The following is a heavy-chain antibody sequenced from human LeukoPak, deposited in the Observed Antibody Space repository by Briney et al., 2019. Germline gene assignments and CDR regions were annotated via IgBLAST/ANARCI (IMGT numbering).Heavy chain of an antibody. Sequence: GGSLRLSCAASGFIVSSNYMSWVRQAPGKGLEWVSVIYSGGSTYYADSVKGRFTISRDNSKNTLYLQMNSLRAEDMAVYYCARMAVVRGVPFDYWGQGTLVTVSS. CDR3: ARMAVVRGVPFDY. J-gene: IGHJ4*02. D-gene: IGHD3-10*01. CDR2: IYSGGST. CDR1: GFIVSSNY. V-gene: IGHV3-66*01.